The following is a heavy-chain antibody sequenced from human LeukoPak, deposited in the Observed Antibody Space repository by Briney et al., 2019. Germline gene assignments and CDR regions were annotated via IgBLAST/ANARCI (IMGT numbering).Heavy chain of an antibody. CDR2: IWYDGSNK. CDR3: ARVLYYYYGMDV. CDR1: GFTFHFYG. Sequence: GRSLRLSCAASGFTFHFYGMHWVRQAPGKGLEWVAVIWYDGSNKYYADSVKGRFTISRDNSKNTLYLQMNSLRAEDTAVYYCARVLYYYYGMDVWGQGTTVTVSS. J-gene: IGHJ6*02. D-gene: IGHD1-1*01. V-gene: IGHV3-33*01.